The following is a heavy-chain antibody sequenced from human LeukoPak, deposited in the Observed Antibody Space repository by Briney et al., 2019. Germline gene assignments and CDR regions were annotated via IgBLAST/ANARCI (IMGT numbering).Heavy chain of an antibody. Sequence: GGSLRLSCAASGFTFSDHYMSWIRQAPGKGLEWVSYISYSSHTIYYADSVKGRFTISRANATNSFYLQMNSLRAEDTAVYYCAREAKELGATAFHMWGQGTMVSVS. CDR2: ISYSSHTI. CDR3: AREAKELGATAFHM. V-gene: IGHV3-11*01. CDR1: GFTFSDHY. D-gene: IGHD1-26*01. J-gene: IGHJ3*02.